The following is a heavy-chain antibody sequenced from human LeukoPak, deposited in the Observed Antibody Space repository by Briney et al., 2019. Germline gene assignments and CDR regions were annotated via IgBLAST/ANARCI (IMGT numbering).Heavy chain of an antibody. J-gene: IGHJ4*02. D-gene: IGHD4-17*01. V-gene: IGHV1-24*01. CDR3: AITVTTFLNFDY. Sequence: ASVKVSCKVSGYTLTELSMHWVRQAPGKGLEWMGGFDPEDGGTIYAQKFQGRVTMTEDTSTDTAYMELSSLRSEDTAVYYCAITVTTFLNFDYWGQGTLVTVSS. CDR2: FDPEDGGT. CDR1: GYTLTELS.